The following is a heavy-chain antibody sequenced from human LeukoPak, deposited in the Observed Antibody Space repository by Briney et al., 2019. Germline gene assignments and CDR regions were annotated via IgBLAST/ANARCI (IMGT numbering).Heavy chain of an antibody. Sequence: SETLSLTCTVSGGSISSYYWSWIRQPPGKGLEWVGYIYYSGSTNYNPSLKRRVTISVDTSKNQFSLKLSSVTAADTAVYYCARTRGQYQDFDYWGQGTLVTVSS. CDR1: GGSISSYY. D-gene: IGHD2-2*01. CDR2: IYYSGST. CDR3: ARTRGQYQDFDY. V-gene: IGHV4-59*01. J-gene: IGHJ4*02.